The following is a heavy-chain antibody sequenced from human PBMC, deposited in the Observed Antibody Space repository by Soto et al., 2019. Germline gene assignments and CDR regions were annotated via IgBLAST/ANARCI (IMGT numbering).Heavy chain of an antibody. J-gene: IGHJ4*02. CDR2: IYPGDSDT. CDR3: ARSSPYYDFWSGYYLEDY. D-gene: IGHD3-3*01. V-gene: IGHV5-51*01. Sequence: GESLKISCKGSGYSFTSYWIGWVRQMPGKGLEWMGIIYPGDSDTRYSPSFQGQVTISADKSISTAYLQWSSLKASDTAMYYCARSSPYYDFWSGYYLEDYWGQGTLVTVSS. CDR1: GYSFTSYW.